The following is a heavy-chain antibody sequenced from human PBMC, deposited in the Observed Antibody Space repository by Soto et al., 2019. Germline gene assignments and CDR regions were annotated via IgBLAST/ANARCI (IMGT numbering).Heavy chain of an antibody. D-gene: IGHD1-26*01. J-gene: IGHJ6*02. CDR2: ISAHNGDT. Sequence: QVQLVQSGPEVKKPGASVKVSCKASGYTFTSYGFSWVRQAPGQGLEWMGWISAHNGDTIYAQKFQDRITMTKDTTTNTAYLEVRRLKSGDTAVFYCARSSGTYPPSRYYYGLDVWGQGTTVTVSS. CDR3: ARSSGTYPPSRYYYGLDV. CDR1: GYTFTSYG. V-gene: IGHV1-18*01.